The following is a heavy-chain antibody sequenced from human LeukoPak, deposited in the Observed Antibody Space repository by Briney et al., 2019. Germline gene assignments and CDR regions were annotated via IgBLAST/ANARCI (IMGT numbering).Heavy chain of an antibody. V-gene: IGHV3-30*02. Sequence: GGSLRLSCAASGFTFSTYCIHWARQAPGKWLEWVAFIRYDGSKTHYADSVKGRFTISRDNSKNMVYLQMNSVRAEDTAVYYCARTTVTTLLGNYYGMDVWGQGTTVTVSS. CDR3: ARTTVTTLLGNYYGMDV. CDR1: GFTFSTYC. D-gene: IGHD4-17*01. CDR2: IRYDGSKT. J-gene: IGHJ6*02.